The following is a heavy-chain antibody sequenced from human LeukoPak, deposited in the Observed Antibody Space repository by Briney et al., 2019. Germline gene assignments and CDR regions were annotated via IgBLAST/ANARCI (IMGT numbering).Heavy chain of an antibody. V-gene: IGHV3-7*01. CDR1: GFIFSKYW. Sequence: GGSLRLSCVASGFIFSKYWMTWVRQAPGKGLEWVANIKEDGSEKYYVDSVKGRFTISRDNAKNSLFLQMNSLTVDDTAVYYCSGGSRFVDYWGQGTLVTVSS. CDR2: IKEDGSEK. CDR3: SGGSRFVDY. J-gene: IGHJ4*02. D-gene: IGHD3-10*01.